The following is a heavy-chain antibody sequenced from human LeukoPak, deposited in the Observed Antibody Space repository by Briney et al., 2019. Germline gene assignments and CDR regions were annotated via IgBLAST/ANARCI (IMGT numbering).Heavy chain of an antibody. CDR1: GGSISSYY. J-gene: IGHJ4*02. CDR2: INHSGST. Sequence: SETLSLTCTVSGGSISSYYWSWIRQPPGKGLEWIGEINHSGSTNYNPSLKSRVTISVDTSKNQFSLKLSSVTAADTAVYYCARNSSGYQNYFDYWGQGTLVTVSS. D-gene: IGHD3-22*01. CDR3: ARNSSGYQNYFDY. V-gene: IGHV4-34*01.